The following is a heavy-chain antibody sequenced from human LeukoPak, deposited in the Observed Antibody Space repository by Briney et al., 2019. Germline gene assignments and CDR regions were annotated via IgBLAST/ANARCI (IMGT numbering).Heavy chain of an antibody. V-gene: IGHV3-48*04. D-gene: IGHD6-13*01. Sequence: PGGSLRLSCAPSGFTFAKFGMHWVRQAPGKGLEWVSYISSSSSTIYYADSVKGRFTISRDNAKNSLYLQMNSLRTEDTAVYYCARGRGSWYGVYFDYWGQGTLVTVSS. CDR2: ISSSSSTI. J-gene: IGHJ4*02. CDR3: ARGRGSWYGVYFDY. CDR1: GFTFAKFG.